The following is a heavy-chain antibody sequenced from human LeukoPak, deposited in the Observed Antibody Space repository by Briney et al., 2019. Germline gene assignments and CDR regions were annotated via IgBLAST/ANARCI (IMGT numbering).Heavy chain of an antibody. D-gene: IGHD5-18*01. CDR3: ARHGGPIQPFDY. CDR1: GSTFSSYS. CDR2: ISSSSSYI. V-gene: IGHV3-21*01. J-gene: IGHJ4*02. Sequence: GGSLRLSCAASGSTFSSYSMNWVRQAPGKGLEWVSSISSSSSYIYYADSVKGRFTISRDNAKNSLYLQMNSLRAEDTAVYYCARHGGPIQPFDYWGQGTLVTVSS.